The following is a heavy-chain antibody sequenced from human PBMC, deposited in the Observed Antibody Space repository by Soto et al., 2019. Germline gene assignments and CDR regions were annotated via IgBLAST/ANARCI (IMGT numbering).Heavy chain of an antibody. CDR3: ARGGYSYGQGVDY. CDR2: ISSSSSYI. D-gene: IGHD5-18*01. J-gene: IGHJ4*01. CDR1: GFTFSSYS. Sequence: GGSLRLSCAASGFTFSSYSMNWVRQAPGKGLEWVSSISSSSSYIYYADSVKGRFTISRDKAKNSLYLQMNSLRAEDTAVYYCARGGYSYGQGVDYWGQGTLVTVSS. V-gene: IGHV3-21*01.